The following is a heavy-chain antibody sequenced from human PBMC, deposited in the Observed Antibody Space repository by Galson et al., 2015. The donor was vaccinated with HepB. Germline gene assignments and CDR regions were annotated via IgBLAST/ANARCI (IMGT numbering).Heavy chain of an antibody. V-gene: IGHV3-11*06. CDR1: GFTFSDYY. J-gene: IGHJ4*02. CDR2: ISSSSSYT. D-gene: IGHD3-3*01. CDR3: ARVNPRYNFWSGYSTFYFDY. Sequence: SLRLSCAASGFTFSDYYMSWIRQAPGKGLEWVSYISSSSSYTNYADSVKGRFTISRDTAKNSPYLQMNSLRAEDTAVYYCARVNPRYNFWSGYSTFYFDYWGQGTLVTVSS.